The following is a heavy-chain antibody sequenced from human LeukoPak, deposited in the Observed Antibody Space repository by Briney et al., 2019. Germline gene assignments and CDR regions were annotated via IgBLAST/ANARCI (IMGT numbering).Heavy chain of an antibody. J-gene: IGHJ4*02. CDR2: INHSGST. D-gene: IGHD2-15*01. Sequence: PSETLSLTCAVYGGSFSDYYWSWIRQPPGKGLEWIGEINHSGSTNYNPSLKSRVTISVDTSKNQFSLKLSSVTAADTAVYYCARGRIFDYWGQGTLVTVSS. CDR3: ARGRIFDY. CDR1: GGSFSDYY. V-gene: IGHV4-34*01.